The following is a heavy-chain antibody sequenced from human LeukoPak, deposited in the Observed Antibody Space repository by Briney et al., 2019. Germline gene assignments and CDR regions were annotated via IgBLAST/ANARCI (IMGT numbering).Heavy chain of an antibody. CDR2: IYHSGST. V-gene: IGHV4-38-2*02. D-gene: IGHD6-19*01. Sequence: KASETLSLTCTVSGYSISSGYYWGWIRQPPGKGLEWIGSIYHSGSTYYNPSLKSRVTISVDTSKNQFSLKLSSVTAADTAVYYCAKVLAEYSSDFPHYYYYYMDVWGKGTTVTISS. J-gene: IGHJ6*03. CDR3: AKVLAEYSSDFPHYYYYYMDV. CDR1: GYSISSGYY.